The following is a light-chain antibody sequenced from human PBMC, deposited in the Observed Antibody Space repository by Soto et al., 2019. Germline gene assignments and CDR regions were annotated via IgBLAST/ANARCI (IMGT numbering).Light chain of an antibody. Sequence: DVVMTQSPDSLAVSLGERATINCKSSQNLLYNSNNKNYLAWYQQRPGQPPKLLIYWASTRASGVPDRFSGSGSGTDFTLTIRTLHAADVGVSYCKQYYSTLPPFAQETKVDI. CDR2: WAS. J-gene: IGKJ1*01. CDR3: KQYYSTLPP. CDR1: QNLLYNSNNKNY. V-gene: IGKV4-1*01.